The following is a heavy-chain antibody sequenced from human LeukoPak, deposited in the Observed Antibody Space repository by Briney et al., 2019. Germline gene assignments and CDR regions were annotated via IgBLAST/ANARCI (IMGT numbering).Heavy chain of an antibody. J-gene: IGHJ4*02. CDR1: AGFTFSDYW. CDR2: ISQDGREK. Sequence: GGSLRLSCAASAGFTFSDYWMNWVRQAPGKGLEWVAIISQDGREKLYVDSVKGRFTISRDNAKSSLCLQINSLGAEDTAVYYCVGGIGWQPDYWGQGTLVTVSS. V-gene: IGHV3-7*03. CDR3: VGGIGWQPDY. D-gene: IGHD6-19*01.